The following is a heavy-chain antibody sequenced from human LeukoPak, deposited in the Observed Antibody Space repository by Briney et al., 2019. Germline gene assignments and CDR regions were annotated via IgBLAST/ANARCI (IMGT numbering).Heavy chain of an antibody. Sequence: ASVKVSCKVSGYTLTELSMHWVRQAPGKGLEWMGGFGPEDGETIYAQKFQGRVTMTEDTSTDTAYMELSSLRSEGTAVYYCATVWMSGPLPGDWGQGTLVTVSS. D-gene: IGHD3-3*01. CDR2: FGPEDGET. V-gene: IGHV1-24*01. CDR3: ATVWMSGPLPGD. CDR1: GYTLTELS. J-gene: IGHJ4*02.